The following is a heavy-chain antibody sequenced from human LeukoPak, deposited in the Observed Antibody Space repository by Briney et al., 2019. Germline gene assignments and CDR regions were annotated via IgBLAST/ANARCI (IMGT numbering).Heavy chain of an antibody. V-gene: IGHV7-4-1*02. J-gene: IGHJ5*02. CDR3: ARDSYGTMVRGVIS. Sequence: ASVKVSCKASGYTFTSYAMNWVRQAPGQGLEWMGWINTNTGNPTYAQGFTGRFVFSLDTSVSTAYLQISSLKAEDTAVYYCARDSYGTMVRGVISWGQGTLVTVSS. CDR1: GYTFTSYA. CDR2: INTNTGNP. D-gene: IGHD3-10*01.